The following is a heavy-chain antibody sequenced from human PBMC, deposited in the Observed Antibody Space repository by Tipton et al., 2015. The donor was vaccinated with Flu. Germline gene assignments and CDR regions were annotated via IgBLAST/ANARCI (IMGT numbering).Heavy chain of an antibody. CDR2: INHSGST. Sequence: LRLSCTVSGGSISSYYWSWIRQPPGKGLEWIGEINHSGSTNYNPSLKSRVTISVDTSKNQFSLKLSSVTAADTAVYYCARAAGVSRAIYYMDVWGKGTTVTVSS. V-gene: IGHV4-34*01. CDR3: ARAAGVSRAIYYMDV. D-gene: IGHD2-2*02. J-gene: IGHJ6*03. CDR1: GGSISSYY.